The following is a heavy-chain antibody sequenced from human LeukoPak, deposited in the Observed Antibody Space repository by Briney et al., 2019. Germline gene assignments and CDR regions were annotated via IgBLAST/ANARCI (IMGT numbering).Heavy chain of an antibody. D-gene: IGHD2-2*01. CDR2: IYSGGST. CDR3: ARLQPLVIPAAKLGFDY. Sequence: GGSLRLSCAASGFTVSSNYMSWVRQAPGKGLEGVSVIYSGGSTYYADSVKGRFTISRDNSRDRIYLQMNSLRTDDTAVYYCARLQPLVIPAAKLGFDYWGQGTLVTVSS. J-gene: IGHJ4*02. V-gene: IGHV3-53*01. CDR1: GFTVSSNY.